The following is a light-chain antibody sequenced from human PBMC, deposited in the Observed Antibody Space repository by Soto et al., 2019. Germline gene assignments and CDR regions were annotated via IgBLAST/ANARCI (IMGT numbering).Light chain of an antibody. J-gene: IGKJ2*01. CDR1: QSISSY. CDR2: AAS. CDR3: QQTFNTLRT. Sequence: DIQMTQSPSSLSASVGDRVTITCRATQSISSYLNWYQQQPGEAPKLLIYAASILQSGVPSRFSGSGSGTDFALTISSLQPGDFATYFCQQTFNTLRTFGQGTELEIK. V-gene: IGKV1-39*01.